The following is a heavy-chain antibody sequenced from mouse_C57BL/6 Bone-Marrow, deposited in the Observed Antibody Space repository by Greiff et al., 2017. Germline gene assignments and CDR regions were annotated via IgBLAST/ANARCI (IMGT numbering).Heavy chain of an antibody. D-gene: IGHD1-1*01. CDR3: ASYYGSTWFAY. J-gene: IGHJ3*01. CDR2: IWGVGST. CDR1: GFSLTSYG. V-gene: IGHV2-6*01. Sequence: VMLVESGPGLVAPSQSLSITCTVSGFSLTSYGVDWVRQSPGKGLEWLGVIWGVGSTNYNSALKSRLSISKDNSKSQVFLKMNSLQTDDTAMYYCASYYGSTWFAYWGQGTLVTGSA.